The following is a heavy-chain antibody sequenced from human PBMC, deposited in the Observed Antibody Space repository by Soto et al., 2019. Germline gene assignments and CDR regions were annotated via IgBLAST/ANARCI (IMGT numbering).Heavy chain of an antibody. CDR2: ISYDVSNK. CDR3: AKEGSSGPFDY. V-gene: IGHV3-30*18. CDR1: GFTFSSYG. D-gene: IGHD3-22*01. Sequence: QVQLVESGGGVVQPGRSLRLSCVASGFTFSSYGMHWVRQAPGKGLEWVAVISYDVSNKYYADSVRGRITISRDNSKNTLYLQMNSLRGEDTAVYYCAKEGSSGPFDYWGQGTLVTVSS. J-gene: IGHJ4*02.